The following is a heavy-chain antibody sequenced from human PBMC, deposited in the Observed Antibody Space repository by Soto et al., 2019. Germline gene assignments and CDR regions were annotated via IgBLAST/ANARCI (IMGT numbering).Heavy chain of an antibody. CDR2: INHSGST. CDR3: ARFPTAAIDY. V-gene: IGHV4-34*01. CDR1: GGSFSGYY. D-gene: IGHD2-2*01. Sequence: QVQLXQWGAELLKPSETLSLTCAVYGGSFSGYYWSWIRQPPGKGLEWIGEINHSGSTNYNPSLKSRVTISVDTSKNQFSLKLSSVTAADSAVYYCARFPTAAIDYWGQGTLVTVSS. J-gene: IGHJ4*02.